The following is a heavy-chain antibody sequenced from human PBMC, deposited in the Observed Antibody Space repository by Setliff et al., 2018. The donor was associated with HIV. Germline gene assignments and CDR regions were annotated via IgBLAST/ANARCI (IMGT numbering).Heavy chain of an antibody. J-gene: IGHJ5*02. V-gene: IGHV4-38-2*02. CDR1: GCSISSGFY. CDR2: IYQSGST. Sequence: PSETLSLTCAVSGCSISSGFYWGWIRQPPGKGRESIGSIYQSGSTYYTPSLRSRVTISVDTSKNQFSLKLSSVTASDPAVYYCARDATTVYANGWFNPWGQGTLVTVSS. D-gene: IGHD2-8*01. CDR3: ARDATTVYANGWFNP.